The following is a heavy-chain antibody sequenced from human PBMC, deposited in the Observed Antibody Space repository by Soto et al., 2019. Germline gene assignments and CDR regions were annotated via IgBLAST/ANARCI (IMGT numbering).Heavy chain of an antibody. Sequence: GGSLRLSCAASGFTFDDYTMHWVRQAPGKGLEWVSLISWDGGSTYYADSVKGRFTISRDNSKNSLYLQMNSLRTEDTALYYCAKTTYYYYYMDVWDKGTTVTVSS. CDR3: AKTTYYYYYMDV. CDR2: ISWDGGST. V-gene: IGHV3-43*01. J-gene: IGHJ6*03. CDR1: GFTFDDYT.